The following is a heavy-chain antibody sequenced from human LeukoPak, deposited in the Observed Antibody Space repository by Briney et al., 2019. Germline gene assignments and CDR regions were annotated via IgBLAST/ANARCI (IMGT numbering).Heavy chain of an antibody. V-gene: IGHV3-30-3*01. Sequence: GGSLRLSCAASGFTFSSYAMHWVRQAPGKGLEWVAVISYDGSNKYYADTVKGRFTISRDNSKNTLYLQMNSLRAEDTAVYYCALRTRNVGWGQGTLVTVSS. CDR1: GFTFSSYA. CDR3: ALRTRNVG. J-gene: IGHJ4*02. CDR2: ISYDGSNK. D-gene: IGHD1-1*01.